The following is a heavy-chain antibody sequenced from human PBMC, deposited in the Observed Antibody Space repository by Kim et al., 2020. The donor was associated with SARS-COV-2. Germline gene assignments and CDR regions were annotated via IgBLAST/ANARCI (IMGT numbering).Heavy chain of an antibody. D-gene: IGHD3-16*01. J-gene: IGHJ5*02. V-gene: IGHV3-11*01. CDR3: ARVWQSAARGNWFDP. CDR1: GFTFSDYY. Sequence: GWSLRLSCAASGFTFSDYYMSLIRQAPGKGLEWISYISGGADHIYYGDSVKGRFTISRDNAKTSLYLQMNSLRAEDTAVYHCARVWQSAARGNWFDPWG. CDR2: ISGGADHI.